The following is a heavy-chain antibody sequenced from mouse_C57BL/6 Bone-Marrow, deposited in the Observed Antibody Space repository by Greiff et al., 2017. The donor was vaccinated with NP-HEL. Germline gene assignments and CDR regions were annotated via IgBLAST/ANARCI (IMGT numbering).Heavy chain of an antibody. Sequence: ESGAELARPGASVKLSCKASGYTFTSYGISWVKQRTGQGLEWIGEIYPRSGNTYYNQKFKGKATLTVDTSSSTAYMQLSSLTSEDSAVYYCARRFRIYYGSSFYWYFDVWGTGTTVTVSS. CDR3: ARRFRIYYGSSFYWYFDV. J-gene: IGHJ1*03. CDR2: IYPRSGNT. V-gene: IGHV1-81*01. CDR1: GYTFTSYG. D-gene: IGHD1-1*01.